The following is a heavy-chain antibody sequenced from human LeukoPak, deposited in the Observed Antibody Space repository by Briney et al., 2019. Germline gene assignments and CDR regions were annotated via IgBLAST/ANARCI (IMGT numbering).Heavy chain of an antibody. CDR1: GFTFSSYD. V-gene: IGHV3-13*01. CDR2: IGTAGDT. Sequence: GGSLRLSCAASGFTFSSYDMNWVRQATGKGLEWVSAIGTAGDTYYPGSVKGRFTISRENAKNSLYLQMNSLRAGDTAVYYCARGSSTYDAFDIWGQGTMVTVSS. D-gene: IGHD6-13*01. J-gene: IGHJ3*02. CDR3: ARGSSTYDAFDI.